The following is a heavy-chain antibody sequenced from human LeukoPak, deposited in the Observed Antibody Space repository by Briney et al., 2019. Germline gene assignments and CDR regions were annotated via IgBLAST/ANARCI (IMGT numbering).Heavy chain of an antibody. Sequence: SETLSLTCTVSGGYMSSYYWSWIRQPPGKGLEWIGYIYYLGSTNYISSLKSRVTISVDTSKNQFSLKLSSVTAADTAVYYCAREFDDSSGYYYHFDYWGQGTLVTVSS. CDR2: IYYLGST. CDR1: GGYMSSYY. D-gene: IGHD3-22*01. J-gene: IGHJ4*02. CDR3: AREFDDSSGYYYHFDY. V-gene: IGHV4-59*12.